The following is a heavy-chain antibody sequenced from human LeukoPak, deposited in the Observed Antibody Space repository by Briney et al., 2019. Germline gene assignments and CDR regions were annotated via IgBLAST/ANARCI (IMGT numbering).Heavy chain of an antibody. J-gene: IGHJ4*02. Sequence: PGGSLRLSCAASGFTFDDYTMHWVRQAPGKGLEWVSLISWDGGSTYYADSVKGRFTISRDNSKNSLYLQMNSLRTEDTALYYCAKDTGYSSSWYPSGLGYWGQGTLVTVSS. CDR1: GFTFDDYT. CDR2: ISWDGGST. CDR3: AKDTGYSSSWYPSGLGY. V-gene: IGHV3-43*01. D-gene: IGHD6-13*01.